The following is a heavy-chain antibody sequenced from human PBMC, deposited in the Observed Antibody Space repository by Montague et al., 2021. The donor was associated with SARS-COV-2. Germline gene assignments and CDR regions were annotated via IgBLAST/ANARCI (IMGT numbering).Heavy chain of an antibody. D-gene: IGHD3-3*01. CDR3: ARGYRRITIFGVVIYDAFDI. J-gene: IGHJ3*02. Sequence: SETLSLTCAASGGSISSSNWWSWVRQPPGKGLEWIGEIYHSGSTNYNPSLKSRVTISVDKSKNQFSLKLSSVTAADTAVYYCARGYRRITIFGVVIYDAFDIWGQGTMVTVSS. CDR2: IYHSGST. CDR1: GGSISSSNW. V-gene: IGHV4-4*02.